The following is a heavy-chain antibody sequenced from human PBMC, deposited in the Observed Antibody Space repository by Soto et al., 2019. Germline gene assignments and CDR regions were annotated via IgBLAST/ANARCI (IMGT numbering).Heavy chain of an antibody. CDR2: ISSSSSYI. J-gene: IGHJ3*02. CDR3: ARDARDIVVVPAAADAFDI. Sequence: EVQLVESGGGLVKPGGSLRLSCAASGFTFSSYSMNWVRQAPGKGLEWVSSISSSSSYIYYADSVKGRFTISRDNAKNSLYLQMNSLRAEDTAVYYCARDARDIVVVPAAADAFDIWGQGTMVTVSS. D-gene: IGHD2-2*01. CDR1: GFTFSSYS. V-gene: IGHV3-21*01.